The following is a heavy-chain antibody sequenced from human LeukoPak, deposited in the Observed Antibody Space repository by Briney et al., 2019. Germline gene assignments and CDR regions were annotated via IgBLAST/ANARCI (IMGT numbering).Heavy chain of an antibody. Sequence: SETLSLTCTVSGGSLSSYYWSWIRQPPGKGLEWIGYIYYSGRTNYNPSLTSRVTISVDTSKNQFSLKMSSVAAADTAVYYCARDGSIVGATTDAFDIWGQGTMVTVSS. J-gene: IGHJ3*02. CDR2: IYYSGRT. CDR1: GGSLSSYY. D-gene: IGHD1-26*01. V-gene: IGHV4-59*01. CDR3: ARDGSIVGATTDAFDI.